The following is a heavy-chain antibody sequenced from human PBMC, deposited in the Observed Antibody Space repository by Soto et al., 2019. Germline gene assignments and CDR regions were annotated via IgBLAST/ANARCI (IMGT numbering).Heavy chain of an antibody. J-gene: IGHJ4*02. Sequence: PSETLSLTCTVSGGSISSYYWSWIRQPPGKGLEWIGYIYYSGSTNYNPSLKSRVTISVDTSKNQFSLKLSSVTAADMAVYYCARGLSVDTALSLDYWGQGTLVTVSS. CDR2: IYYSGST. CDR1: GGSISSYY. CDR3: ARGLSVDTALSLDY. D-gene: IGHD5-18*01. V-gene: IGHV4-59*01.